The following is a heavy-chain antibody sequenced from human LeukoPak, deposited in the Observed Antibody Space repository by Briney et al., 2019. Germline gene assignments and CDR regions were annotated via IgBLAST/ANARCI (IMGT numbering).Heavy chain of an antibody. CDR3: AKRNRHGYNSHTDF. V-gene: IGHV3-23*01. J-gene: IGHJ4*02. CDR2: IIGGGVRT. CDR1: GFTFSSYA. Sequence: QSGGSLRLSCAASGFTFSSYAMTWVRQAPGKGLEWVSGIIGGGVRTSYADSVKGRFTISRDNSKNTVFLQMNSLRAEDTAVYYCAKRNRHGYNSHTDFWGQGTLVAVSS. D-gene: IGHD5-24*01.